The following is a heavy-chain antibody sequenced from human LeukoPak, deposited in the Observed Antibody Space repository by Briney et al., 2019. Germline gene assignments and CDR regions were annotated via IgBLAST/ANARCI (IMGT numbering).Heavy chain of an antibody. CDR3: ARGLRGGIYSYGLSY. V-gene: IGHV4-34*01. CDR2: INHSGST. CDR1: GGSFSGYY. D-gene: IGHD5-18*01. J-gene: IGHJ4*02. Sequence: PSETLSLTCAVYGGSFSGYYWIWIRQPPGKGLEWIGEINHSGSTNYNPSLKSRVTISVDTSRNQFSLKLSSVTAADTAVYYCARGLRGGIYSYGLSYWGQGTLVTVSS.